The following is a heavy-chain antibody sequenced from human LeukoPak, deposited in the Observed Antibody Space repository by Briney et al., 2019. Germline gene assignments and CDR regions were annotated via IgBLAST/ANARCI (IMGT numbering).Heavy chain of an antibody. J-gene: IGHJ2*01. V-gene: IGHV5-51*01. CDR2: IYPGDSDT. CDR3: ALRAGPYWYFDL. D-gene: IGHD3-16*01. CDR1: AYSFSNFW. Sequence: GESLKISCKGSAYSFSNFWIGWVRQMPVKGLEGMGIIYPGDSDTRYSPSFQGQVTISADKSISTAYLQWSSLKASDTAIYYCALRAGPYWYFDLWGRGTLVTVSS.